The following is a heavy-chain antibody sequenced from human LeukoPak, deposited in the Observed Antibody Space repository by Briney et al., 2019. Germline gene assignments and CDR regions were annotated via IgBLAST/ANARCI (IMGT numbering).Heavy chain of an antibody. CDR2: ISSDGSRT. V-gene: IGHV3-74*01. D-gene: IGHD2-15*01. J-gene: IGHJ3*02. Sequence: GGSLRLSCAASGFTFSSYWTHWVRQAPGKGLVWVSRISSDGSRTTYADSVKGRFTISRDNAKNTLYLQMNSLRAEDTAVFYCVRESYCSGGSCYSGRAFDIWGQGTMVTVSS. CDR1: GFTFSSYW. CDR3: VRESYCSGGSCYSGRAFDI.